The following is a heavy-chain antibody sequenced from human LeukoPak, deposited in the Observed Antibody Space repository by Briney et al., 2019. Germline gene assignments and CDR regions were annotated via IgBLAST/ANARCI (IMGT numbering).Heavy chain of an antibody. V-gene: IGHV3-30*04. CDR2: ISYDGTNK. Sequence: GTSLRLSCAASGFTFNSYPMHWVRQAPGKGLEWVAVISYDGTNKFYADSVRGRFTISRDNSKNTLYLQMNSLRDEDTAVYYCAEHPSMPRGPGYWGQGTLVTVSS. D-gene: IGHD3-10*01. CDR3: AEHPSMPRGPGY. CDR1: GFTFNSYP. J-gene: IGHJ4*02.